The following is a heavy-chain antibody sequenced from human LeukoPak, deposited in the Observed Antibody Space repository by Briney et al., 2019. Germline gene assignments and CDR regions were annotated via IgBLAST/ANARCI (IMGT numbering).Heavy chain of an antibody. CDR1: GFTFSSYW. V-gene: IGHV3-7*01. Sequence: GGSLRLSCAASGFTFSSYWMSWVRQAPGKGLEWVANIKQDGSNKYYADSVKGRFTISRDNSKNTLYLQMNSLRAEDTAVYYCAKDRAAAPDYWGQGTLVTVSS. J-gene: IGHJ4*02. D-gene: IGHD6-13*01. CDR3: AKDRAAAPDY. CDR2: IKQDGSNK.